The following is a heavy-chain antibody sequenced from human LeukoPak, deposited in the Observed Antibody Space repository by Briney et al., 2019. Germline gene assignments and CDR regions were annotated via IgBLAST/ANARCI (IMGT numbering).Heavy chain of an antibody. D-gene: IGHD2-21*01. CDR1: GFTFSSYV. Sequence: PGGFLRLSCAASGFTFSSYVMSWVRQAPGKGLEWVSSISGTSGNSDYADSVKGRFTISRDNFKSTLYLQMNSLRAEDTAVYYCAKKIPGMCPFDYWGQGTLVTVSS. CDR2: ISGTSGNS. CDR3: AKKIPGMCPFDY. J-gene: IGHJ4*02. V-gene: IGHV3-23*01.